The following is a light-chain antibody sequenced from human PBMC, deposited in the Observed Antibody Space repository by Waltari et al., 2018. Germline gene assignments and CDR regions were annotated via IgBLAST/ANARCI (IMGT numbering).Light chain of an antibody. CDR3: SSYTSSSTL. Sequence: QSALTQPASVSGSPGQSITISCTGTTSDVGGYNYVSWYQQHPGKAPKLMIYDVSNRPSGVSNRFVGSKSGNTASLTISGLQAEDEADYYCSSYTSSSTLFGGGTKLTVL. CDR2: DVS. V-gene: IGLV2-14*01. J-gene: IGLJ2*01. CDR1: TSDVGGYNY.